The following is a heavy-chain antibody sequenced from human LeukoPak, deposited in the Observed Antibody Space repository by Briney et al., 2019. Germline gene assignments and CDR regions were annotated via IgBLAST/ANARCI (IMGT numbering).Heavy chain of an antibody. CDR3: ATGSMEPSFDY. CDR1: GFTVSSNY. CDR2: IYSGGST. J-gene: IGHJ4*02. V-gene: IGHV3-53*01. D-gene: IGHD1-14*01. Sequence: GGSLRLSCAASGFTVSSNYMSWVCQAPGKGLEWVSVIYSGGSTYYADSVKGRFTISRDNSKNTLYLQMNSLRAEDTAVYYCATGSMEPSFDYWGQGTLVTVSS.